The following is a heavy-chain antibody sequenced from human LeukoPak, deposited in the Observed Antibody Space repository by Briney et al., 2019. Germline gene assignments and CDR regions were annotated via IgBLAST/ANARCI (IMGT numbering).Heavy chain of an antibody. CDR2: INPNSGAT. V-gene: IGHV1-2*02. CDR1: GYTFPTYF. J-gene: IGHJ4*02. Sequence: GASVKVSCKGSGYTFPTYFIHWMRQAPGQAFEWMGWINPNSGATSYSQTFHGRVTMTRDTSISTIFMDMGNLKSDDTAVHYCARGPDTGAFDSWGQGTVVTVSS. CDR3: ARGPDTGAFDS. D-gene: IGHD7-27*01.